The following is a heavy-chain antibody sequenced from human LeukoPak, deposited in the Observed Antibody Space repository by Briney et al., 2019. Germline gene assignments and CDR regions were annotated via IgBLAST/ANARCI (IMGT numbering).Heavy chain of an antibody. D-gene: IGHD3-9*01. J-gene: IGHJ4*02. Sequence: GGSLRLSCEVSGFTFSSYEMNWVRQAPGKGLEWDSYISSSGSTIYYADSVKGRFTISRDNAKNSLYLQMNSLRAEDTAVYYCAGSFDWSHFDYWGQGTLVSVSS. CDR1: GFTFSSYE. CDR3: AGSFDWSHFDY. V-gene: IGHV3-48*03. CDR2: ISSSGSTI.